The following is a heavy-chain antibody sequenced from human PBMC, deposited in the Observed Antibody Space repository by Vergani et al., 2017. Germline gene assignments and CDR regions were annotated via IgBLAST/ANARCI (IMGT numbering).Heavy chain of an antibody. D-gene: IGHD1-26*01. CDR3: ARDKAWELLLFDY. Sequence: QVQLQESGPGLVKPSQTLSLTCTVSDDSISDVDYFWSWIRQPAGKGLEWIGRVYRSGSTNYNPSLKGRVTISVDTSKNQFSLKLSSVTAADTAVYYCARDKAWELLLFDYWGQGTLVTVSS. J-gene: IGHJ4*02. CDR1: DDSISDVDYF. V-gene: IGHV4-61*02. CDR2: VYRSGST.